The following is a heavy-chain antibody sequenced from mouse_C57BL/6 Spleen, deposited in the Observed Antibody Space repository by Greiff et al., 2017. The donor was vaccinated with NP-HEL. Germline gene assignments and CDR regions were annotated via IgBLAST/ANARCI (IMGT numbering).Heavy chain of an antibody. Sequence: EVQLQESGPGLVKPSQSLSLTCSVTGYSITSGYYWNWIRQFPGNKLEWMGYISYDGSNNYNPSLKNRISITRDTSKNQFFLKLNSVTTEDTATYYCARAYYDYDEGGYWGQGTTLTVSS. V-gene: IGHV3-6*01. CDR1: GYSITSGYY. J-gene: IGHJ2*01. CDR2: ISYDGSN. D-gene: IGHD2-4*01. CDR3: ARAYYDYDEGGY.